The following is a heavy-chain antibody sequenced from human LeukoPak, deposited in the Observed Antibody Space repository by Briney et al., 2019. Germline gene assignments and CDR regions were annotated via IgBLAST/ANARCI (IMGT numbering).Heavy chain of an antibody. CDR3: SGRGMTALTTGPLAP. V-gene: IGHV4-4*02. CDR2: IYHSGST. D-gene: IGHD4-17*01. CDR1: GGSISSGNW. Sequence: SETLSLTCAVSGGSISSGNWWTWVRQPPGKGLEWIGEIYHSGSTTYNPSLRSRVSIAVDKSRNHFSLKLNSVTAADTAVYYCSGRGMTALTTGPLAPGGQGTLVTVS. J-gene: IGHJ4*02.